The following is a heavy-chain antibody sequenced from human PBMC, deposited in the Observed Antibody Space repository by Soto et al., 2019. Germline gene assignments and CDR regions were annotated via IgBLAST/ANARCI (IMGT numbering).Heavy chain of an antibody. Sequence: SETLSLTCTVSGGSISSYYWSWIRQPPGKGLEWIGYIYYSGSTNYNPSLKSRVTISVDTSKNQFSLKLSSVTAADTAVYYCARDSIFGASYWFDPWGQGTLVTVSS. CDR2: IYYSGST. V-gene: IGHV4-59*01. D-gene: IGHD3-3*01. CDR1: GGSISSYY. CDR3: ARDSIFGASYWFDP. J-gene: IGHJ5*02.